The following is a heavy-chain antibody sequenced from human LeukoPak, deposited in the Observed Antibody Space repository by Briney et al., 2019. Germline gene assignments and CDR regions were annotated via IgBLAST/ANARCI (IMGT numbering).Heavy chain of an antibody. V-gene: IGHV3-48*03. J-gene: IGHJ4*02. Sequence: PGRSLRLSCAASGFTFTSYEMNWVRQAPGKGLEWVSYISSSGSTIYYADSVKGRFTISRDNAKNSLYLQMNSLRAEDTALYYCVSHRGSGPYWGQGTLVTVSS. CDR1: GFTFTSYE. D-gene: IGHD3-10*01. CDR3: VSHRGSGPY. CDR2: ISSSGSTI.